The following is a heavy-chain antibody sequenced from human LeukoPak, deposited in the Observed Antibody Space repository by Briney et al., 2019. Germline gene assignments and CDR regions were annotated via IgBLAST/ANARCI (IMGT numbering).Heavy chain of an antibody. J-gene: IGHJ4*02. Sequence: KHGESLKISCKGSGYILTSYSIAWVRQMPGKGLEWMGVIYPYDSEIRYSPSFQGQVTISADKSISTAYLQWSSLKASDTAMYYCARPNWARRYFDYWGQGTLVTVSS. CDR1: GYILTSYS. CDR3: ARPNWARRYFDY. CDR2: IYPYDSEI. D-gene: IGHD7-27*01. V-gene: IGHV5-51*01.